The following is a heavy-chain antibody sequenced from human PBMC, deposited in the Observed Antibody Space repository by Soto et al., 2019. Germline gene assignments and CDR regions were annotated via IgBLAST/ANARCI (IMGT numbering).Heavy chain of an antibody. D-gene: IGHD4-4*01. Sequence: ASVKVSCKASGYTFTGYYMHWVRQAPGQGLEWMGWINPNSGGTNYAQKFQGWVTMTRDTSISTAYMELSRLRSDDTAVYYCARASFYSNARKGYYYYGMDVWGQGTTVTVS. CDR1: GYTFTGYY. CDR3: ARASFYSNARKGYYYYGMDV. J-gene: IGHJ6*02. V-gene: IGHV1-2*04. CDR2: INPNSGGT.